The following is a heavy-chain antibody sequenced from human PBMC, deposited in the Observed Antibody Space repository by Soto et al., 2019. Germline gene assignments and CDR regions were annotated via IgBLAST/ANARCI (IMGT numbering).Heavy chain of an antibody. CDR1: GFTFSSYW. CDR3: ARAYGYHSSAVLDY. Sequence: EVQLVESGGGLVQPGGSLRLSCAASGFTFSSYWMSWVRQAPGKGLEWVANIKQDGSEKYYVDSVKGRFTISRDNAKNSLYLQMNSLRAEDTAVYYCARAYGYHSSAVLDYWGQGTLVTVSS. V-gene: IGHV3-7*05. CDR2: IKQDGSEK. J-gene: IGHJ4*02. D-gene: IGHD5-18*01.